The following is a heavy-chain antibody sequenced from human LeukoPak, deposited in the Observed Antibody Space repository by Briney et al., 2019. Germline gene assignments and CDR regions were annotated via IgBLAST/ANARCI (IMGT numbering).Heavy chain of an antibody. D-gene: IGHD3-9*01. V-gene: IGHV4-59*01. CDR2: IYYSGST. J-gene: IGHJ3*02. CDR1: GGSISSYY. Sequence: KPSETLSLTCTVSGGSISSYYWSWIRQPPGKGLEWIGYIYYSGSTNYNPSLKSRVTISVDMSKNQFSLKLSSVTAADTAVYYCARGYDILTGLLDAFDIWGQGTMVTVSS. CDR3: ARGYDILTGLLDAFDI.